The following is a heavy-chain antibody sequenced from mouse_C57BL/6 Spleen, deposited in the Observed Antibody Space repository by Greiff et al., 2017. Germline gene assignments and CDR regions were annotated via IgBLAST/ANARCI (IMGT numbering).Heavy chain of an antibody. D-gene: IGHD2-5*01. V-gene: IGHV1-82*01. CDR1: GYAFSSSW. CDR3: ARQQAYYSNYYAMDY. J-gene: IGHJ4*01. CDR2: IYPGDGDT. Sequence: QVQLQQSGPELVKPGASVKISCKASGYAFSSSWMNWVKQRPGKGLEWIGRIYPGDGDTNYNGKFKGKATLTADKSSSTAYMQLSSLTSEDSAVYFCARQQAYYSNYYAMDYWGQGTSVTVSS.